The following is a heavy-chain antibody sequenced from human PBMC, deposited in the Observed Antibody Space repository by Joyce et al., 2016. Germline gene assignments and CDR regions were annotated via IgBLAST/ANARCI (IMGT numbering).Heavy chain of an antibody. D-gene: IGHD3-3*01. CDR1: GFTFSKYF. CDR3: ARDWSGYLTFEY. CDR2: ISSGGTTI. V-gene: IGHV3-48*01. Sequence: EVRLVESGGGLVQPGGSLRLSCAAAGFTFSKYFMSWVRQGPGKGLEWLSCISSGGTTIYYAYSVKGRFTISRDNAKNSLYLQMNRLRAEDTAVYYCARDWSGYLTFEYWGQGTLVTVSS. J-gene: IGHJ4*02.